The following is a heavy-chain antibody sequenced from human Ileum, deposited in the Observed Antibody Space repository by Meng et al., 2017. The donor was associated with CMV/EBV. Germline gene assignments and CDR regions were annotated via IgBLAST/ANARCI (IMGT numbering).Heavy chain of an antibody. CDR3: AREDCSSTSCYLGYYYCGMDV. D-gene: IGHD2-2*01. CDR1: GFTFSSYS. CDR2: ISSSSSYI. V-gene: IGHV3-21*01. Sequence: GGSLRLSCAASGFTFSSYSMNWVRQAPGKGLEWVSSISSSSSYIYYADSVKGRFTISRDNAKNSLYLQMNSLRAEDTALYYCAREDCSSTSCYLGYYYCGMDVWGQGTTVTVSS. J-gene: IGHJ6*02.